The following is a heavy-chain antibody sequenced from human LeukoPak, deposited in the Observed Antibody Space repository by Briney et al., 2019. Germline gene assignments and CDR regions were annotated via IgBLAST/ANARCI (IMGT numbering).Heavy chain of an antibody. CDR3: ATPLGYNWGSHFDC. Sequence: PGGSLRLSCAASGFTFSSYAMSWVRQAPGKGLEWVSAISGGGGSTYHADSVKGRFTISSDNSQNALYLQMNSLRAEDAAVYYCATPLGYNWGSHFDCWGQGTLVTVCS. CDR2: ISGGGGST. CDR1: GFTFSSYA. V-gene: IGHV3-23*01. D-gene: IGHD7-27*01. J-gene: IGHJ4*02.